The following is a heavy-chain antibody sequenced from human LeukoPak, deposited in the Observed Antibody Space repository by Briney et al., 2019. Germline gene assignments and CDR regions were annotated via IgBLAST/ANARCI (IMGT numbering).Heavy chain of an antibody. V-gene: IGHV3-23*01. CDR1: GLTFSSYS. CDR2: IRASGRDT. Sequence: RGSLRLSCVVSGLTFSSYSMTWVRQAPGKGLEWVSGIRASGRDTWFPDSVKGRFTISRDNSKNTLFLQMNSLRVEYTAIYYCAKDAAGPEYWGQGTLVTVSS. J-gene: IGHJ4*02. CDR3: AKDAAGPEY. D-gene: IGHD6-13*01.